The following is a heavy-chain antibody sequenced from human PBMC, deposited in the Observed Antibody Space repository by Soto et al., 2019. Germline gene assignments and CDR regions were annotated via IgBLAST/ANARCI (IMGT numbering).Heavy chain of an antibody. CDR1: GFTFSSYS. Sequence: PGGPLRLSCAASGFTFSSYSMNWVRQAPGKGLEWVSSISSSSSYIYYADSVKGRFTISRDNAKNSLYLQMNSLRAEDTAVYYCARDQSEGVPAAITGFWYYYYYGMDVWGQGTTVTVSS. CDR3: ARDQSEGVPAAITGFWYYYYYGMDV. CDR2: ISSSSSYI. V-gene: IGHV3-21*01. J-gene: IGHJ6*02. D-gene: IGHD2-2*01.